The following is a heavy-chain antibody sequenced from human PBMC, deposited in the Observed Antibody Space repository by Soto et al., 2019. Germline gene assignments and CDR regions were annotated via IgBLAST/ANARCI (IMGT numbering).Heavy chain of an antibody. CDR2: ITYDGANG. J-gene: IGHJ4*02. CDR1: GFIFRSYA. CDR3: ARAFSGSYPNFDY. D-gene: IGHD1-26*01. V-gene: IGHV3-30*09. Sequence: ESGGGVVQPGGSLRLSCLASGFIFRSYAMHWVRQAPGKGLEWVAVITYDGANGYYADSVRGRFAISRDNSKSTLSLQMNSLRPEDTAVYYCARAFSGSYPNFDYWGQGTLVTVSS.